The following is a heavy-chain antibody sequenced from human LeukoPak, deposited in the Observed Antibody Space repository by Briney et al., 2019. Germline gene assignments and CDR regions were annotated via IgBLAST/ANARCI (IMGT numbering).Heavy chain of an antibody. CDR2: ISYDGSNK. J-gene: IGHJ4*02. V-gene: IGHV3-30*18. Sequence: GGSLRLSCAASGFTFSSYAMSWVRQAPGKGLEWVAVISYDGSNKYYADSVKGRFTISRDNSKNTLYLQMNSLRAEDTAVYYCAKDIMSVRYSSGWYPTFDYWGQGTLVTVSS. CDR3: AKDIMSVRYSSGWYPTFDY. D-gene: IGHD6-19*01. CDR1: GFTFSSYA.